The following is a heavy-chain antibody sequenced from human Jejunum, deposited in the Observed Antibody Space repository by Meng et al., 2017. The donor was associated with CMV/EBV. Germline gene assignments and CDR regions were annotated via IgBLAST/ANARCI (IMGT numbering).Heavy chain of an antibody. CDR3: AKDWSGGQSGFPDY. V-gene: IGHV3-33*06. J-gene: IGHJ4*02. Sequence: ELTFSNFGMHWVRQAPGKGLEWVAVIWSDGSNKLYGDSVKGRFIISRDNSKNTLYLQMNSLRADDTAFYYCAKDWSGGQSGFPDYWGQGTLVTVSS. D-gene: IGHD2-15*01. CDR2: IWSDGSNK. CDR1: ELTFSNFG.